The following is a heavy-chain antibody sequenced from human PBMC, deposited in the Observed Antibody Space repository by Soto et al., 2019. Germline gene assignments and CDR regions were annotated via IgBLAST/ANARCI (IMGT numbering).Heavy chain of an antibody. CDR1: GFTFSGSA. D-gene: IGHD6-13*01. Sequence: GGSLRLSCAASGFTFSGSAMHWVRQASGKGLEWVGRIRSKANSYATAYAASVKGRFTISRDDSKNTAYLQMNSLKTEDTAVYYCQLAAAGQRSYYYGMDVWGQGTPVTFSS. CDR2: IRSKANSYAT. J-gene: IGHJ6*02. V-gene: IGHV3-73*01. CDR3: QLAAAGQRSYYYGMDV.